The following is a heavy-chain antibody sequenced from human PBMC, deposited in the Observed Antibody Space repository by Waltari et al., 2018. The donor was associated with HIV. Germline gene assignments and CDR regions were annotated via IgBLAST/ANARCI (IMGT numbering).Heavy chain of an antibody. V-gene: IGHV4-39*01. D-gene: IGHD3-22*01. CDR3: ARRRLDSSGYYYYFDY. Sequence: QLQLQESGPGLVKPSETLSLTCTVPGGSISSSSYYWGWIRQPPGKGLEWIGSIYYSGSTYYNPSLKSRVTISVDTSKNQFSLKLSSVTAADTAVYYCARRRLDSSGYYYYFDYWGQGTLVTVSS. J-gene: IGHJ4*02. CDR2: IYYSGST. CDR1: GGSISSSSYY.